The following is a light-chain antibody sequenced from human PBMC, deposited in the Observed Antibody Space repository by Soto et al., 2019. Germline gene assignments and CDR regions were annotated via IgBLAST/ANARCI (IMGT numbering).Light chain of an antibody. CDR3: QQLKSYPIT. Sequence: DIQMTQSPSSLSAAIGERVTITCRAPQTIRMSLNWYQQKAQPAPILPIFPASSLQSGVPSRFSASGSRTEFTLTISSLQPEDFATYYCQQLKSYPITFGQGTRLEIK. CDR1: QTIRMS. V-gene: IGKV1-9*01. CDR2: PAS. J-gene: IGKJ5*01.